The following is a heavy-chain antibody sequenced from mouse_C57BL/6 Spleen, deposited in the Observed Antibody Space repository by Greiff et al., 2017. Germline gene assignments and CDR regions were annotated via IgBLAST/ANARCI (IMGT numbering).Heavy chain of an antibody. V-gene: IGHV1-76*01. D-gene: IGHD2-3*01. Sequence: LEESGAELVRPGASVKLSCKASGYTFTDYYINWVKQRPGQGLEWIARIYPGSGNTYYNEKFKGKDTLTAEKSSSTAYMQLSSLTSEDSAVYFCARERWAYWGQGTLVTVSA. CDR3: ARERWAY. J-gene: IGHJ3*01. CDR2: IYPGSGNT. CDR1: GYTFTDYY.